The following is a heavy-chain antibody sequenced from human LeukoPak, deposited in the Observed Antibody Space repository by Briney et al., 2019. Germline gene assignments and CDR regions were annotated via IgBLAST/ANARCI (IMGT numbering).Heavy chain of an antibody. D-gene: IGHD3-22*01. V-gene: IGHV3-48*03. CDR2: ISSSGSTI. J-gene: IGHJ4*02. Sequence: GGSLRLSCAASGFTFSSYEMNWVRQAPGKGLEWVSYISSSGSTIYYADSVKGRFTISRDNAKNSLYLQMNSLRAEDTAVYYCARGGSWDYYDSSGYSGDYWGQGTLVTVSS. CDR1: GFTFSSYE. CDR3: ARGGSWDYYDSSGYSGDY.